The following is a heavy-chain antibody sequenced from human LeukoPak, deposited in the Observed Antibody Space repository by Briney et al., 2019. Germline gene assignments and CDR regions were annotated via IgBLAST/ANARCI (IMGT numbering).Heavy chain of an antibody. V-gene: IGHV4-34*01. Sequence: SETLSLTCAVYGGSFSGYYWSWIRQPPGKGLEWIGEINHSGSTNYNPSLKSRVTTSVDTSKNQFSLKLSSVTAADTAVYYCARGRNGSYGRFDYWGQGTLVTVSS. CDR2: INHSGST. D-gene: IGHD1-26*01. CDR3: ARGRNGSYGRFDY. J-gene: IGHJ4*02. CDR1: GGSFSGYY.